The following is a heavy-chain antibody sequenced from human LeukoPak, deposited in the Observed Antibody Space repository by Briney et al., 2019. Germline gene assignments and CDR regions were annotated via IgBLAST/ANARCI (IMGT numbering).Heavy chain of an antibody. J-gene: IGHJ4*02. CDR1: GGSIINSNW. CDR3: ASINYYGSGSYLYSDY. Sequence: SETLSLTCAVSGGSIINSNWWSWVRQPPGKGLEWIGEIYHSGSTNYNPSLKSRVTISVDKSKNQFSLKLSSVTAADTAVYYCASINYYGSGSYLYSDYWGQGTLVTVSS. V-gene: IGHV4-4*02. D-gene: IGHD3-10*01. CDR2: IYHSGST.